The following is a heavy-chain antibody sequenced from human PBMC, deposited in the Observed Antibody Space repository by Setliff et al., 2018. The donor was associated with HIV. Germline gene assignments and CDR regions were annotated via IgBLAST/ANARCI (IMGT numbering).Heavy chain of an antibody. Sequence: SETLSLTCAVYGGSFSGHYWSWIRQPPGKGLEWIGEINHIGGNMNHNPSLKSRVTISVDTSKKQFSLKLDSVTAADTAVYYCATPVTSRGYYYMDVWGKGTTVTVSS. CDR1: GGSFSGHY. V-gene: IGHV4-34*01. D-gene: IGHD4-17*01. J-gene: IGHJ6*03. CDR2: INHIGGN. CDR3: ATPVTSRGYYYMDV.